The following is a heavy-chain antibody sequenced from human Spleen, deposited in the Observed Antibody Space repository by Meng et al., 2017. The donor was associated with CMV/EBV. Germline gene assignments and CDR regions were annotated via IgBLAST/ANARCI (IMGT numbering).Heavy chain of an antibody. D-gene: IGHD3-3*01. CDR2: INRDGSST. CDR3: ARDPNYGYYDFWSCYSGMDV. J-gene: IGHJ6*02. V-gene: IGHV3-74*01. Sequence: GESLKISCAASGFTFSRYWMHWVRQAPGKGLVCVSRINRDGSSTSYADSVKSRFTISRDNAKSTLYMQMNSLRSEDTGVYYCARDPNYGYYDFWSCYSGMDVWGQGTTVTVSS. CDR1: GFTFSRYW.